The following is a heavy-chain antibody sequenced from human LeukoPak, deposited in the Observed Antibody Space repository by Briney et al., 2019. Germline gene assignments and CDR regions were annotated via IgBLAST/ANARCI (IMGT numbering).Heavy chain of an antibody. V-gene: IGHV3-23*01. J-gene: IGHJ4*02. D-gene: IGHD5-18*01. CDR3: AKVQRGYSYGSSDY. CDR1: GFTFSNYW. Sequence: GGSLRLSCAASGFTFSNYWMHWVRQAPGKGLEWVSAISSSGGSTYYADSVKGRFTISRDNYKNTLYLQMNSLRAEDTAVYYCAKVQRGYSYGSSDYWGQGTLVTVSS. CDR2: ISSSGGST.